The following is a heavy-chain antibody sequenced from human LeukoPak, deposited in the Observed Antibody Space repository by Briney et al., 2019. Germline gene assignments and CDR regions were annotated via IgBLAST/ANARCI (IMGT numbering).Heavy chain of an antibody. D-gene: IGHD3-3*01. J-gene: IGHJ6*02. CDR2: IIPILGIA. CDR3: AGSRYYDHYYYGMDV. Sequence: SVKVSCKASGGTFSSYAISWVRQAPGQGLEWMGRIIPILGIANYTQKFQGRVTITADKSTSTAYMELSSLRSEDTAVYYCAGSRYYDHYYYGMDVWGQGTRSPSP. V-gene: IGHV1-69*04. CDR1: GGTFSSYA.